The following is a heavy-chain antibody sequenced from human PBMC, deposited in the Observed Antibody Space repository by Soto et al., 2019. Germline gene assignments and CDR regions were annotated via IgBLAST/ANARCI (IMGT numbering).Heavy chain of an antibody. J-gene: IGHJ6*02. CDR1: GGSISSSSYY. CDR3: ASQPYSSSWPYYYYYGMDV. CDR2: IYYSGST. D-gene: IGHD6-13*01. Sequence: QLQLQESGPGLVKPSETLSLTCTVSGGSISSSSYYWGWIRQPPGKGLEWIGSIYYSGSTYYNPSLKSRVTISVDTSKIQFSLKLSSVTAADTAVYYCASQPYSSSWPYYYYYGMDVWGQGTTVTVSS. V-gene: IGHV4-39*01.